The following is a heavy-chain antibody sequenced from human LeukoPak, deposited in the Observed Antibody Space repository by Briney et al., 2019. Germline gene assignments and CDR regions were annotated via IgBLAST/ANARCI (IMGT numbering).Heavy chain of an antibody. CDR2: INGAGSST. J-gene: IGHJ4*02. V-gene: IGHV3-74*01. D-gene: IGHD6-19*01. Sequence: PGGSLRLSCAASGLTLRDQYMDWVRQAPGKGLVWVSRINGAGSSTSYADSVKGRFTISRDNSKNTLYLQMNSLRAEDTAVYYCAKDGHSSGSNFDYWGQRTLVTVSS. CDR3: AKDGHSSGSNFDY. CDR1: GLTLRDQY.